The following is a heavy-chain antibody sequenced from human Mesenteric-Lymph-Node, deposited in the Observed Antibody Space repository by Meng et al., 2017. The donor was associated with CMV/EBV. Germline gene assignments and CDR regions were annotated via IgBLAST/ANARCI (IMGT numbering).Heavy chain of an antibody. V-gene: IGHV3-53*01. Sequence: GESLKISCAASGFSVSSIYMTWVRQAPGKGLEWVSVIYIDGNTDYADSVKGRFTISRDNSKNTLYLQMDSLRAEDTAVYYCARGEGWRHYYYGMDVWGQGTTVTVSS. CDR3: ARGEGWRHYYYGMDV. CDR2: IYIDGNT. CDR1: GFSVSSIY. J-gene: IGHJ6*02.